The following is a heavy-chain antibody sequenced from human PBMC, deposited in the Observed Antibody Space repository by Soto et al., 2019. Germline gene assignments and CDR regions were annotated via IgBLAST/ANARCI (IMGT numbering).Heavy chain of an antibody. V-gene: IGHV4-38-2*02. CDR3: ARVGPGVPYYYDSSTYNFENWFDP. D-gene: IGHD3-22*01. CDR1: GYSISSGYY. J-gene: IGHJ5*02. CDR2: IYHGGGT. Sequence: SETLSLTCTVSGYSISSGYYCGCLRRPPGKGVEGSGSIYHGGGTYYNPSLNSRVTLSIDMPHNPVSVILNSVPAAHTAVSFCARVGPGVPYYYDSSTYNFENWFDPWGQGTLVTVSS.